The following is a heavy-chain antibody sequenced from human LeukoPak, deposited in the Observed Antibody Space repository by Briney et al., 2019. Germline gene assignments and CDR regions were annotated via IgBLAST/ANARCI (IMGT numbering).Heavy chain of an antibody. CDR1: GFTFSDYY. J-gene: IGHJ5*02. D-gene: IGHD1-1*01. V-gene: IGHV3-11*01. Sequence: GGSLRLSCAASGFTFSDYYMSWIRQAPGKGLEWVSYISSSGSTIYYADSVKGRFTISRDNAKNSLYLQMNSLRAEDTAVYYCARGGYDHGTLEDYNWFDPWGQGTLVTVSS. CDR3: ARGGYDHGTLEDYNWFDP. CDR2: ISSSGSTI.